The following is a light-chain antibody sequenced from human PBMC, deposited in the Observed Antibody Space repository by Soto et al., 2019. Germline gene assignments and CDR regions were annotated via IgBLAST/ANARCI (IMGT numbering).Light chain of an antibody. CDR3: QQYGTSPPIT. V-gene: IGKV3-20*01. J-gene: IGKJ5*01. CDR1: QSVSNSY. Sequence: EIVLTQSPGTLSLSPGERATLSCRASQSVSNSYLAWYQQKPGQAPRLLIYGAASRAAGIPDRFSGSGSGTDLTLTISRLEPEDFAVYSCQQYGTSPPITFGQGTRLEMK. CDR2: GAA.